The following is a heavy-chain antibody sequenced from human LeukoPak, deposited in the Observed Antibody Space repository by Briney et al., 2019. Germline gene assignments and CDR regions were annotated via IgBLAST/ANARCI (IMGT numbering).Heavy chain of an antibody. V-gene: IGHV1-46*01. Sequence: ASVKVSCKASGYTFTSYYMHWVRQPPGQGLEWMGLINPSGGSTNYAQKFQGRVTMNRDTSTSTVYMELSSLRSEDTAVYYCARGPSITMVRGGQWYYYMDVWGKGTTVTISS. D-gene: IGHD3-10*01. CDR3: ARGPSITMVRGGQWYYYMDV. J-gene: IGHJ6*03. CDR2: INPSGGST. CDR1: GYTFTSYY.